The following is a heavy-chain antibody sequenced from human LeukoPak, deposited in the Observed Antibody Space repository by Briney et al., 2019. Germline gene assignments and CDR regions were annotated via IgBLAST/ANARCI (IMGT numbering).Heavy chain of an antibody. D-gene: IGHD1-26*01. Sequence: ASVKVSCKASGGTFSSYAISWVRQAPGQGLEWMGGIIPIFGTANYAQKFQGRVTITTDESTSTAYMELSSLRSEDTAVYYCGTLGVMWEIDCWGQGALVTVSS. V-gene: IGHV1-69*05. J-gene: IGHJ4*02. CDR3: GTLGVMWEIDC. CDR2: IIPIFGTA. CDR1: GGTFSSYA.